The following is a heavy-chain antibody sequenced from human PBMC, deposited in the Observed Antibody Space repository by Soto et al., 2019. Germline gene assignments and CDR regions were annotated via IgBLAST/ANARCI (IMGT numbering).Heavy chain of an antibody. CDR1: VGSISSSSYY. CDR2: IYYSGST. CDR3: ARRLYYDSSGFEGGGMDV. V-gene: IGHV4-39*01. D-gene: IGHD3-22*01. Sequence: SETLSLTCTVSVGSISSSSYYWGWIRQPPGKRLEWIGSIYYSGSTYYNPSLKSRVTISVDTSKNQFSLKLSSVTAADTAVYYCARRLYYDSSGFEGGGMDVWGQGTTVTVSS. J-gene: IGHJ6*02.